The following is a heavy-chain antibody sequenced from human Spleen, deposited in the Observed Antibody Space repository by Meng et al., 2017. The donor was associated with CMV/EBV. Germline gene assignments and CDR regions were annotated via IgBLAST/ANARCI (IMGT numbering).Heavy chain of an antibody. Sequence: GESLKISCAASRFTFSQYWMHWVRQAPGKGLMWVSRINDDGSSTNYADSVKGRFTISRDNAKNTLYLQMNSLRAEDTAVYYCARDLLDERTTVTPFDAFDIWGQGTMVTVSS. CDR3: ARDLLDERTTVTPFDAFDI. J-gene: IGHJ3*02. CDR1: RFTFSQYW. D-gene: IGHD4-17*01. V-gene: IGHV3-74*01. CDR2: INDDGSST.